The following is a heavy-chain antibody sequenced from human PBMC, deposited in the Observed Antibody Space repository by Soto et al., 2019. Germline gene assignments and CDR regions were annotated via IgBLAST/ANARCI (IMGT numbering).Heavy chain of an antibody. J-gene: IGHJ6*02. D-gene: IGHD2-15*01. V-gene: IGHV4-31*03. CDR3: ARDSTLLDCSGGSCYSWTPYYYYGMDV. CDR2: IYYSGST. Sequence: SETLSLTYTVSGFSLSSGCYYWRWIRPHPGKGLEWIGYIYYSGSTYYNPSLKSRVTISVDTSKNQFSLKLSSVTAADTAVYYCARDSTLLDCSGGSCYSWTPYYYYGMDVWGQGTTVTVSS. CDR1: GFSLSSGCYY.